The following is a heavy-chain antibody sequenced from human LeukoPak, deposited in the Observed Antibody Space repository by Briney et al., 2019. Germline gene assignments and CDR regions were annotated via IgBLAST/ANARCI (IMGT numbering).Heavy chain of an antibody. D-gene: IGHD3-10*01. CDR2: IYYSWST. CDR3: ARERSMVRGMSWFDL. V-gene: IGHV4-59*01. J-gene: IGHJ5*02. Sequence: SETLSLTCTVSGGSISTYCWNWIRQPPGKGLEWIGYIYYSWSTNYYPSLKSRGTISVDPSKNQFSLKMSSVSAADTAVYYCARERSMVRGMSWFDLWGQGTLVTVSS. CDR1: GGSISTYC.